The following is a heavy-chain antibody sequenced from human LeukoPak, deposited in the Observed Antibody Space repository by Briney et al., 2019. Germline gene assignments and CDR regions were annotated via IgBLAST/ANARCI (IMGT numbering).Heavy chain of an antibody. CDR3: ARGYDSSAYYPFNY. V-gene: IGHV4-4*02. Sequence: SETLSLTCAVSGGSISSSNWWSWVRQPPGKGLEWIGEIYHSGSTNYNPSLKSRVTISVDTSKNQFSLMLSSVTAADTAVYYCARGYDSSAYYPFNYWGQGTLVTVSS. CDR1: GGSISSSNW. CDR2: IYHSGST. J-gene: IGHJ4*02. D-gene: IGHD3-22*01.